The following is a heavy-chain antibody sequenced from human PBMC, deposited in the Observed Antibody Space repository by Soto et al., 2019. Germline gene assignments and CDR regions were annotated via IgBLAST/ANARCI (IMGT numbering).Heavy chain of an antibody. CDR2: ISGTGGGT. D-gene: IGHD3-10*01. Sequence: EVHLLESGGGLVQPGGSLRLSCAASGFTFSNYAMTWVRQAPGKGLEWVSVISGTGGGTNNADSAKGRFTTSRDNSKNTLYVQMNSLRAEDTAVDYCASGAFYGSGIPSYDCMDVWGQGTAVTVSS. V-gene: IGHV3-23*01. J-gene: IGHJ6*02. CDR1: GFTFSNYA. CDR3: ASGAFYGSGIPSYDCMDV.